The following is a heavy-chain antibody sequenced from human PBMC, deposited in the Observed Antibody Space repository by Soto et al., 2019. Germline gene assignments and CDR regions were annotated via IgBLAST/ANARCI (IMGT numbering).Heavy chain of an antibody. J-gene: IGHJ6*02. Sequence: GGSLRLSCAASGFTFDEYTMHWVRQAPGKGLEWVSSISGSGGTTYYADSVKGRFTISRDNPKNTLFLQMNSLSGEDTALYYCAKAPKGNYYYGVDVWGQGTTVTVSS. D-gene: IGHD6-13*01. V-gene: IGHV3-23*01. CDR1: GFTFDEYT. CDR2: ISGSGGTT. CDR3: AKAPKGNYYYGVDV.